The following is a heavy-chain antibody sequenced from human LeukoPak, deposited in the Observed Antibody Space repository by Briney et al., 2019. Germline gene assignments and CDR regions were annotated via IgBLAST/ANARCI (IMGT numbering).Heavy chain of an antibody. V-gene: IGHV3-30*19. CDR3: ARSIVVVTAHIS. D-gene: IGHD2-21*02. J-gene: IGHJ5*02. CDR2: ISYDGSNK. Sequence: GGSLRLSCAASGFTFSSYGMHWVRQAPGKGLEWVAVISYDGSNKYYADSVKGRFTISRDNSKNTLYLRMNSLRAEDTAVYYCARSIVVVTAHISWGQGTLVTVSS. CDR1: GFTFSSYG.